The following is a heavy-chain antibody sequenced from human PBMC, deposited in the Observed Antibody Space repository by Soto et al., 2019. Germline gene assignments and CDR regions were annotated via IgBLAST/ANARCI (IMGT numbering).Heavy chain of an antibody. Sequence: ASVKVSCKASGGTFSSYAISWVRQAPGQGLEWMGGIIPILGIANYAQKFQDRVTITADRSTSTAYMEMSSLRSEDTAVYYCARGGYCSGGSCYSYFDYWGQGTLVTVSS. D-gene: IGHD2-15*01. J-gene: IGHJ4*02. CDR3: ARGGYCSGGSCYSYFDY. CDR2: IIPILGIA. CDR1: GGTFSSYA. V-gene: IGHV1-69*10.